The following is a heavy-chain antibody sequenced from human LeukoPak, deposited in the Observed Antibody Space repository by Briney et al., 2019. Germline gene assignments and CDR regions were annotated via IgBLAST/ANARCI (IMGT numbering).Heavy chain of an antibody. CDR1: GGSISSYY. D-gene: IGHD2-2*01. CDR2: IYTSGST. V-gene: IGHV4-4*09. Sequence: SETLSLTCTVSGGSISSYYWSWIRQPPGKGLEWIGYIYTSGSTNYNPSLKSRVTISVDTSKNQFSLKLSSVTAADTAVYYCARFTQASSLFDYWGQGTLVTVSS. CDR3: ARFTQASSLFDY. J-gene: IGHJ4*02.